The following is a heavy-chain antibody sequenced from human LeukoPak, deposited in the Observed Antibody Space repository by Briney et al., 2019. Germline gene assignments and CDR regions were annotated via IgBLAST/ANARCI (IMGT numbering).Heavy chain of an antibody. J-gene: IGHJ6*02. D-gene: IGHD3-10*01. CDR1: GFTFSNAW. V-gene: IGHV3-15*01. CDR2: IKSKTDGGTT. Sequence: GGSLRLSCAASGFTFSNAWMSWVRQAPGKGLEWVGRIKSKTDGGTTDYAAPVKGRFTISRDDSKNTLYLQMNSLKTEDTAVYYCTTRKLEVYGIDVWGQGTTVTVSS. CDR3: TTRKLEVYGIDV.